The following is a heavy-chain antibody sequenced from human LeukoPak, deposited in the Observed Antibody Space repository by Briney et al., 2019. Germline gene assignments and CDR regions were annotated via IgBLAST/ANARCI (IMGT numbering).Heavy chain of an antibody. Sequence: GGSLRLSCAASGFTFSTYEMNWVRQAPGKGLEWVSYISSSGTMIYYADSVKGRFTISRDNSKNTLYLEMNSLRAEDTAVYYCARGDTAMARWGQGTLVTVSS. D-gene: IGHD5-18*01. CDR3: ARGDTAMAR. J-gene: IGHJ4*02. CDR1: GFTFSTYE. CDR2: ISSSGTMI. V-gene: IGHV3-48*03.